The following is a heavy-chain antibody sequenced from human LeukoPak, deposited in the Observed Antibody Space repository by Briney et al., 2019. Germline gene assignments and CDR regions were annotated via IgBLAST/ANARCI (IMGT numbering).Heavy chain of an antibody. CDR1: SGSIFSSNW. V-gene: IGHV4-4*02. CDR2: IFHSGST. CDR3: ARSPTKHVNEDY. J-gene: IGHJ4*02. Sequence: TSETLSLTCTVSSGSIFSSNWWSWVRQPPGKGLEWIGQIFHSGSTSYSPSLKSRVTISVDKSKNQFSLKMTPVTAADTAVYYCARSPTKHVNEDYWGQGTLVTVSS. D-gene: IGHD1-1*01.